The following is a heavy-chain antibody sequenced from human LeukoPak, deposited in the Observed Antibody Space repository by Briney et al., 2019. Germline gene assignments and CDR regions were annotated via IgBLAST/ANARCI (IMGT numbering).Heavy chain of an antibody. CDR3: ARTSSGWYRRFDY. D-gene: IGHD6-19*01. CDR2: INHSGST. J-gene: IGHJ4*02. Sequence: PSETLSLTCAVYGGSFSGYYWSWIRQPQGKGLEWIGEINHSGSTNYNPSLKSRVTISVDTSKNQFSLKLSSVTAADTAVYYCARTSSGWYRRFDYWGQGTLVTVSS. V-gene: IGHV4-34*01. CDR1: GGSFSGYY.